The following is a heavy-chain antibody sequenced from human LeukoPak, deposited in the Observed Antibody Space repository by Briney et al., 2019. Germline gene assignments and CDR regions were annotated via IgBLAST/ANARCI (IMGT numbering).Heavy chain of an antibody. Sequence: QAGGSLRLSCAASGFTFSNYWMSWVRQAPGKGLVWVSRINSDGSSRSYADSVKGRFTISRDNSKNTLYLQMNSLRAEDTAIYYCAREKLVSWYMDVWGKGTTVTISS. V-gene: IGHV3-74*01. CDR1: GFTFSNYW. CDR2: INSDGSSR. CDR3: AREKLVSWYMDV. D-gene: IGHD1-26*01. J-gene: IGHJ6*03.